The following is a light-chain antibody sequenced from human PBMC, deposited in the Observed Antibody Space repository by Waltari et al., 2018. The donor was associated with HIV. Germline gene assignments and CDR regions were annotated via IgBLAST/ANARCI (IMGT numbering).Light chain of an antibody. CDR2: NVN. Sequence: QSALTQPASASGSPGQSLTISCTGTSNALGRDEYVSWYQQPPGKAPKLIIYNVNRRPTGVSDLFSGSKSGNTASLTISGLQPEDEADYYCGAYTGSGNLGLFGGGTKLTVL. V-gene: IGLV2-14*03. J-gene: IGLJ2*01. CDR1: SNALGRDEY. CDR3: GAYTGSGNLGL.